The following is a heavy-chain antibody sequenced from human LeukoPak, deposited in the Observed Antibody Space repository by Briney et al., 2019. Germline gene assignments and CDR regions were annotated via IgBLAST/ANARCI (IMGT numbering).Heavy chain of an antibody. CDR1: GFTFIIYG. CDR3: ARVTYGGDDLAFGF. J-gene: IGHJ4*02. CDR2: ISSSGDTI. Sequence: GGSLRLSCATSGFTFIIYGMNWVRQAPGKGLEWLSYISSSGDTIYYADSVKGRFTISIDDAKNSVYLQLNSLRAEDTAVYYCARVTYGGDDLAFGFWGQGTLVTVSS. V-gene: IGHV3-48*03. D-gene: IGHD5-12*01.